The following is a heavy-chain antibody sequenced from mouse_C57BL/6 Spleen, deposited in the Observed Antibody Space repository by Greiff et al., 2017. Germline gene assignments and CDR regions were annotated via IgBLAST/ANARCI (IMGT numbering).Heavy chain of an antibody. CDR3: ATGSSTWYFDV. J-gene: IGHJ1*03. Sequence: VQLKESGPELVKPGDSVKISCKASGYSFTGYFMNWVMQSHGKSLEWIGRIDPYNGDTFYNQKFKGKATLTVDKSSSTAHMELRSLTSEDSAVYYCATGSSTWYFDVWGTGTTVTVSS. CDR2: IDPYNGDT. V-gene: IGHV1-20*01. CDR1: GYSFTGYF. D-gene: IGHD1-1*01.